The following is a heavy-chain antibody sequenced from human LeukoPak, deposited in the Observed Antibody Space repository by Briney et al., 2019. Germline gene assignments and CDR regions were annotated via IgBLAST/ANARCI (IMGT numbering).Heavy chain of an antibody. J-gene: IGHJ4*02. CDR2: ISYDGSNK. V-gene: IGHV3-30*18. Sequence: PGGSLRLSCAASGFTFSSYGMHWVRQAPGKGLEWVAVISYDGSNKCYADSVKGRFTIPRDNSKNTLYLQMNSLRAEDTAVYYCAKKDNYYDRRTHFDYWGQGTLVTVSS. CDR1: GFTFSSYG. D-gene: IGHD3-22*01. CDR3: AKKDNYYDRRTHFDY.